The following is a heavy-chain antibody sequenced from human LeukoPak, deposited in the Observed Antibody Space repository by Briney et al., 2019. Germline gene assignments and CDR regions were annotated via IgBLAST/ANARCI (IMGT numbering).Heavy chain of an antibody. Sequence: GGSLRLSCAASGFTFDNYGMTGVRQVPGKGLEGGSGVNWNGGSTGYADSVKGRITISRDNAKNSLYLQMNSLRAEDTAVYYCASMAGPALYYHYMDVWGRGTTVTISS. J-gene: IGHJ6*03. CDR2: VNWNGGST. V-gene: IGHV3-20*04. CDR1: GFTFDNYG. CDR3: ASMAGPALYYHYMDV. D-gene: IGHD3-10*01.